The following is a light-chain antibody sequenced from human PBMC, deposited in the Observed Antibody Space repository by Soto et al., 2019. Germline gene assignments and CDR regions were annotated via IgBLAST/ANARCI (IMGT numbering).Light chain of an antibody. Sequence: QAALTQPASVSGSPGQSITISCTGTSSDVGGYDSVSWYQQHPGKAPQLMIFDVSNRPSGVSSRFSGSKSGNTASLSISGLQTEDEAKYYCCSYTSSSSRVFGGGTQLTVL. V-gene: IGLV2-14*03. CDR1: SSDVGGYDS. CDR2: DVS. CDR3: CSYTSSSSRV. J-gene: IGLJ3*02.